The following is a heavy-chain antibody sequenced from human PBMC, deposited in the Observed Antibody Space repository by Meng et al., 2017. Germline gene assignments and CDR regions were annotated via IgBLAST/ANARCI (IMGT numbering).Heavy chain of an antibody. CDR1: GFTFSNAW. Sequence: EVQLVEFGGCFVKPGRSLRLSCAASGFTFSNAWMTWVRQAPGKGLEWIGRMKSNVDGGTVDYAAAVKGRFFISRDDSENTFYLQMNSLKTEDTAVYYCSGHVNYWGHGTLVTVSS. CDR3: SGHVNY. CDR2: MKSNVDGGTV. J-gene: IGHJ4*01. D-gene: IGHD3-16*01. V-gene: IGHV3-15*01.